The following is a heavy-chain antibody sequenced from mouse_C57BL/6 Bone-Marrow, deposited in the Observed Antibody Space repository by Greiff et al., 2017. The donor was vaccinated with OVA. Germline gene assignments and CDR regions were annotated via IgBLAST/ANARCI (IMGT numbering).Heavy chain of an antibody. CDR1: GYTFTSYG. CDR3: ASTTVEAWFAY. J-gene: IGHJ3*01. Sequence: QVHVKQSGAELARPGASVKLSCKASGYTFTSYGISWVKQRTGQGLEWIGEIYPRSGNTYYNEKFKGKATLTADKSSSTAYMELRSLTSEDSAVYFCASTTVEAWFAYWGQGTLVTVSA. CDR2: IYPRSGNT. V-gene: IGHV1-81*01. D-gene: IGHD1-1*01.